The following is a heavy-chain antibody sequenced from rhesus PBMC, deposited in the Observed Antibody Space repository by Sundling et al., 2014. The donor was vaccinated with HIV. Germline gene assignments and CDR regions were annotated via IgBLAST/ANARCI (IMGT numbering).Heavy chain of an antibody. CDR1: GFTFSNYG. V-gene: IGHV3-136*01. CDR3: TRKNYGLDS. Sequence: EVQLVESGGGLVQPGGSLRLSCAASGFTFSNYGMSWVRQAPGKGLEWVSFISSASSYIYYTDSVKGRFTISRDNAKNSLSLQMNSLRAEDTAVYYCTRKNYGLDSWGQGVVVTVSS. CDR2: ISSASSYI. J-gene: IGHJ6*01.